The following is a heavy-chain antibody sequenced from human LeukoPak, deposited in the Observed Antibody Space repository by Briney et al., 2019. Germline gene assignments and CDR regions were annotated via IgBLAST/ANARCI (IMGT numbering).Heavy chain of an antibody. D-gene: IGHD2-2*01. Sequence: EGSLRLSCAASGFTFSSYAMSWVRQAPGKGLEWVSAISGSGGSTYYADSVKGRFTISRDNSKNTLYLQMNSLRAEDTAVYYCAKAGSVVVPAALDYWGQGTLVTVSS. CDR2: ISGSGGST. J-gene: IGHJ4*02. CDR3: AKAGSVVVPAALDY. V-gene: IGHV3-23*01. CDR1: GFTFSSYA.